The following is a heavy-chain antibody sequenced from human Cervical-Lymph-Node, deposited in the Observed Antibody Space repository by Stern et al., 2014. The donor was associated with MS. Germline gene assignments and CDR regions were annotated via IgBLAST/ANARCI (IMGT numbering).Heavy chain of an antibody. CDR3: ATDLMTTVTTIEY. J-gene: IGHJ4*02. V-gene: IGHV3-21*01. CDR1: GFTFSDYS. CDR2: ISSTGTYI. Sequence: VHLVESGGGLVKPGGSLRLSCVASGFTFSDYSVNFVRQAPGKGLEGGSSISSTGTYIHYADSVKGRFTISRDNAKNSLYLQMNSLRAEDTAVYYCATDLMTTVTTIEYWGQGALVTVSS. D-gene: IGHD4-17*01.